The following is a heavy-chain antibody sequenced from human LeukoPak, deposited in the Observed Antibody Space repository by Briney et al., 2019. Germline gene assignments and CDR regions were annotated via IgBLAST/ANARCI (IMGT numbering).Heavy chain of an antibody. CDR2: ITGSGDST. J-gene: IGHJ4*02. CDR1: GFTFTTYA. Sequence: GGSLRLSCAASGFTFTTYATSWVRQAPGKGLEWVSSITGSGDSTYYADSVKGRFTISRDNSKNTLYLQMNSLRAEDTAVYHCARDGGSYLQPTDYWGQGTLVTVSS. D-gene: IGHD1-26*01. V-gene: IGHV3-23*01. CDR3: ARDGGSYLQPTDY.